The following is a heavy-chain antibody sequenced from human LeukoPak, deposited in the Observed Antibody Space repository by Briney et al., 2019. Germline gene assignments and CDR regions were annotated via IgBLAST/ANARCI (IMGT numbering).Heavy chain of an antibody. J-gene: IGHJ6*02. Sequence: GGSLRLSCAASGFTFSSSAMSWVRQAPGKGLEWVSAISGSGGSTYYADSVKGRFTISRDNAKNSLYLQMNSLRAEDTAVYYCARDSSTYYYYGVDVWGQGTTVTVSS. CDR2: ISGSGGST. V-gene: IGHV3-23*01. D-gene: IGHD5/OR15-5a*01. CDR3: ARDSSTYYYYGVDV. CDR1: GFTFSSSA.